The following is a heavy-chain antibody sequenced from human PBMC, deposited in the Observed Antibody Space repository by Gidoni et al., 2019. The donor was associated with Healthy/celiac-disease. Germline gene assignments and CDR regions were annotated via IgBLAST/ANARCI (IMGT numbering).Heavy chain of an antibody. D-gene: IGHD7-27*01. Sequence: EVQLVESGGGVVQPGGSLRLSCAASGFTLDDYAMHWVRQAPGKGLEWVSLISGDGGSTYYADSVKGRFTISRDNSKNSLYLQMNSLRTEDTALYYCASGEDAFDIWGQGTMVTVSS. V-gene: IGHV3-43*02. CDR3: ASGEDAFDI. CDR1: GFTLDDYA. CDR2: ISGDGGST. J-gene: IGHJ3*02.